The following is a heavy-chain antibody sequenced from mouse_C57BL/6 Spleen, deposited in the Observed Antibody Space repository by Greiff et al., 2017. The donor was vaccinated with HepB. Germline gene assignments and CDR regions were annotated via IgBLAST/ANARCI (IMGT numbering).Heavy chain of an antibody. CDR3: ARSYGNYGSYYYAMVY. D-gene: IGHD2-1*01. V-gene: IGHV1-84*01. Sequence: QVQLQQSGPELVKPGASVKISCKASGYTFTDYYINWVKQRPGQGLEWIGWIYPGSGNTKYNEKFKGKATLTVDTSSSTAYMQLSSLTSEDSAVYFCARSYGNYGSYYYAMVYWGQGTSVTVSS. CDR1: GYTFTDYY. CDR2: IYPGSGNT. J-gene: IGHJ4*01.